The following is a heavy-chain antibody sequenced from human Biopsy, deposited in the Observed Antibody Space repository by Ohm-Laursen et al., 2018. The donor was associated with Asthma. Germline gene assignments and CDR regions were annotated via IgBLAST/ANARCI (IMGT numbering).Heavy chain of an antibody. CDR1: EDTFSSYV. D-gene: IGHD5/OR15-5a*01. V-gene: IGHV1-69*10. CDR2: IMPPFGLT. CDR3: ARDHCSALWAGVSTDNCYFDY. J-gene: IGHJ4*02. Sequence: SVKVSCNASEDTFSSYVISWVRQAPGQGLEWMGGIMPPFGLTNYAQRFQDRLTISADKSTRTAYMELRRLRSEDSAVYYCARDHCSALWAGVSTDNCYFDYWGQGTLVIVSS.